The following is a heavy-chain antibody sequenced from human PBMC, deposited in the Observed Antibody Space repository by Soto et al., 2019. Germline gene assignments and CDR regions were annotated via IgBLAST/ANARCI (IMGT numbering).Heavy chain of an antibody. CDR3: AREDRGYDFWSGYFGSRYYYGMDV. V-gene: IGHV1-69*06. J-gene: IGHJ6*02. CDR2: IIPIFGTA. CDR1: GGTFSSYA. D-gene: IGHD3-3*01. Sequence: SVKVSCKASGGTFSSYAISWVRQAPGQGLEWMGGIIPIFGTANYAQKFQGRVTITADKSTSTAYMELSSLRSEDTAVYYCAREDRGYDFWSGYFGSRYYYGMDVWGQGTTVTVSS.